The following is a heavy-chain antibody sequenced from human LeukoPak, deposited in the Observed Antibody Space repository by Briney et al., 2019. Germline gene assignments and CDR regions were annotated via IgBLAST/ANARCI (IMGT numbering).Heavy chain of an antibody. CDR2: IDPSDSYT. V-gene: IGHV5-10-1*01. J-gene: IGHJ5*02. CDR3: ARGKGWFAP. Sequence: GESLKISCKGSGYNFTRNWISWVRQMPGKGLEWMGRIDPSDSYTNYSPSFQGHVTISADKSTSTAYLQWSSLKASDAAMYYCARGKGWFAPWGQGTLVTVSS. CDR1: GYNFTRNW.